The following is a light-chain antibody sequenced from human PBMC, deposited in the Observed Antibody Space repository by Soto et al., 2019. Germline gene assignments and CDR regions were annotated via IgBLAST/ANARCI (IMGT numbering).Light chain of an antibody. V-gene: IGKV3-20*01. CDR2: GAY. CDR3: QRYGRSGT. CDR1: QSVSNNY. Sequence: TTSAVAVSLSPGKRATLSCGASQSVSNNYLAWYQQNPGQAPRLLIYGAYNRATGIPDRFSGSGSGTDFTLTISRQAPEGVADYCWQRYGRSGTFGPGTKVDIK. J-gene: IGKJ3*01.